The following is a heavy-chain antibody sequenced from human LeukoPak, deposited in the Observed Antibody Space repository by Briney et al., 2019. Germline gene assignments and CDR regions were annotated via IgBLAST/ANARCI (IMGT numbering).Heavy chain of an antibody. Sequence: GGSLRLSCAASGFTFSSYSMNWVSQAPGKGLEWVSSISSSSSYIYYADSVKGRFTISRDNAKNSLYLQMNSLRAEDTAVYYCARDSGSAAFDIWGQGTMVTVSS. CDR1: GFTFSSYS. J-gene: IGHJ3*02. CDR3: ARDSGSAAFDI. D-gene: IGHD3-10*01. CDR2: ISSSSSYI. V-gene: IGHV3-21*01.